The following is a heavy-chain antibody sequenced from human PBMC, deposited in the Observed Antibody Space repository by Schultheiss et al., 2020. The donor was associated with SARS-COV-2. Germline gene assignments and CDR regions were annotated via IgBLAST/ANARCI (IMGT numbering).Heavy chain of an antibody. J-gene: IGHJ6*02. Sequence: SETLSLTCAVSGDSISSSGYYWGWIRQPPGKGLEWIGSIFYSGSTYYNPSLKSRVTISVDRSKNQFSLKLSSVTAADTAVYYCRAVADPGNYYYYYGMDVWGQGTTVTVSS. CDR1: GDSISSSGYY. CDR3: RAVADPGNYYYYYGMDV. D-gene: IGHD6-19*01. CDR2: IFYSGST. V-gene: IGHV4-39*07.